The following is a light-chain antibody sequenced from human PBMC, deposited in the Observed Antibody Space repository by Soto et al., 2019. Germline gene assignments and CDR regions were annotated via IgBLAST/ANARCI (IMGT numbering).Light chain of an antibody. CDR2: KAS. J-gene: IGKJ1*01. Sequence: DIQSTQSPSTMSAPVGDRVTITCRASQSIDSWLAWYQQKPGKAPKFLMYKASNLESGVPSRFSGSGSETEFTLTIISLQPDDFAIYYCQQYRSYPWTFGQGTKLDI. V-gene: IGKV1-5*03. CDR3: QQYRSYPWT. CDR1: QSIDSW.